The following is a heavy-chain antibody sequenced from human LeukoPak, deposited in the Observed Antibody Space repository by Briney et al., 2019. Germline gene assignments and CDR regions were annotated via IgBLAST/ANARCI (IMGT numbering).Heavy chain of an antibody. CDR3: TRGTSSGFDY. CDR1: GFIFSGSA. D-gene: IGHD6-19*01. V-gene: IGHV3-73*01. J-gene: IGHJ4*02. Sequence: GGSLKLSCAAAGFIFSGSAMHWVRRASGKGPEWVGRVRSKANNHATTHAASLKGRFNISRDDSKNTIYLQMNSLKAEDTAVYYCTRGTSSGFDYWGRGTLVTVPS. CDR2: VRSKANNHAT.